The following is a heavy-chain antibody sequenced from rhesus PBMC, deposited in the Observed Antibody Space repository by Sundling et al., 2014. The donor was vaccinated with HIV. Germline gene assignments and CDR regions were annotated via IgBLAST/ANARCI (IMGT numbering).Heavy chain of an antibody. CDR2: ISYDGSGK. J-gene: IGHJ4*01. V-gene: IGHV3-54*02. D-gene: IGHD4-23*01. CDR1: GFTFSTYG. CDR3: ARDEPTSNPFDY. Sequence: EVPLVESGGGLVQPGGSLRLSCAASGFTFSTYGMHWVRQTPGKGLEWVAVISYDGSGKYYVDSVKDRFTISRDNSNNMVYLQMNNLKLEDTAVYYCARDEPTSNPFDYWGQGVLVSVSS.